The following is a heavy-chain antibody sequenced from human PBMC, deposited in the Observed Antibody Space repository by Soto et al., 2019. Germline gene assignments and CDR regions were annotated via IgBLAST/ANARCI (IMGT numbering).Heavy chain of an antibody. CDR2: INHDGYS. D-gene: IGHD1-1*01. CDR1: GGSIINYY. V-gene: IGHV4-59*08. CDR3: ARPGYGHQHRLVDA. J-gene: IGHJ6*02. Sequence: QVQLQQSGPGLVKPSETLSLTCTVSGGSIINYYCSWFRQSPGKGLEWIGYINHDGYSAYNLPLKRRLTMTVVTSKPQISLMLDSVTAPNTAVYCCARPGYGHQHRLVDAWGQETTVIVSS.